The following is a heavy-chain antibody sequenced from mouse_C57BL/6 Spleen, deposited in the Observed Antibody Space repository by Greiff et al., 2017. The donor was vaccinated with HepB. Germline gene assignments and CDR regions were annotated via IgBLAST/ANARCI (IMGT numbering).Heavy chain of an antibody. CDR3: ARFPLYYYGSRGGYAMDY. CDR2: ISYSGST. J-gene: IGHJ4*01. Sequence: EVQLQQSGPGLAKPSQTLSLTCSVTGYSITSDYWNWIRKFPGNKLEYMGYISYSGSTYYNPSLKSRISITRDTSKNQYYLQVNSVTTEDTATYYWARFPLYYYGSRGGYAMDYWGQGTSVTVSS. V-gene: IGHV3-8*01. D-gene: IGHD1-1*01. CDR1: GYSITSDY.